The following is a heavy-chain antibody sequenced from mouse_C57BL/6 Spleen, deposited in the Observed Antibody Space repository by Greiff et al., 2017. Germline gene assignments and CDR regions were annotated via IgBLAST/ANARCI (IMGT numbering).Heavy chain of an antibody. CDR3: ARGATVVATDWFAY. CDR2: IYPGSGNT. J-gene: IGHJ3*01. D-gene: IGHD1-1*01. CDR1: GYTFTDYY. V-gene: IGHV1-76*01. Sequence: QVQLQQFGAELVRPGASVKLSCKASGYTFTDYYINWVKPRPGQGLEWIARIYPGSGNTYYNEKFKGKATLTAEKSSSTAYMQLSSLTSEDSAVYFCARGATVVATDWFAYWGQGTLVTVSA.